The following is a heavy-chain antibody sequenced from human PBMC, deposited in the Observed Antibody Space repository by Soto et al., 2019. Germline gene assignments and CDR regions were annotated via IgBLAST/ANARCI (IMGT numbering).Heavy chain of an antibody. J-gene: IGHJ5*02. CDR3: ARDILVAGTAPSGWFDP. CDR2: IIPIFGTA. Sequence: SVKVSCKASGGTFSSYAMSWVRQAPGQGLERMGGIIPIFGTANYAQKFQGSVTITADESTSTAYMELSSLRSEDTAVYYFARDILVAGTAPSGWFDPWGQGTLVTVSS. D-gene: IGHD6-19*01. CDR1: GGTFSSYA. V-gene: IGHV1-69*13.